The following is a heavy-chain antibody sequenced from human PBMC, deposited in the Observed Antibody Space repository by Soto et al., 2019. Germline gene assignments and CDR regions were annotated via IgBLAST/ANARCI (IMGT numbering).Heavy chain of an antibody. CDR3: ARGKREGINGTRPSNWFDP. Sequence: SETLSLTCAVSGGSISSGGYSWSWIRQPPGKGLEWIGYIYHSGSTYYNPSLKSRVTISVDRSKNQFSLKLSSVTAADTAVYYCARGKREGINGTRPSNWFDPWGQGTLVTVSS. CDR1: GGSISSGGYS. D-gene: IGHD1-20*01. V-gene: IGHV4-30-2*01. J-gene: IGHJ5*02. CDR2: IYHSGST.